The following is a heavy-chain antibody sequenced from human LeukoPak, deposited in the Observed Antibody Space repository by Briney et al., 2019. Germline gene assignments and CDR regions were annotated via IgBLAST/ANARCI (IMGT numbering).Heavy chain of an antibody. CDR1: GGSISSYY. D-gene: IGHD7-27*01. CDR2: IYYSEST. CDR3: ARKRTPANWGSYYFDY. V-gene: IGHV4-59*01. J-gene: IGHJ4*02. Sequence: PSETLSLTCTVSGGSISSYYWSWIRQPPGKGLEWIGYIYYSESTNYNPSLKSRVTISVDTSKNQFSLKLSSVTAADTAVYYCARKRTPANWGSYYFDYWGQGTLVTVSS.